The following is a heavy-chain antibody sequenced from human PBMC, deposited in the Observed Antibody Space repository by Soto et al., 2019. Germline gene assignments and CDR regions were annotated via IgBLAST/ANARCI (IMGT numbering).Heavy chain of an antibody. V-gene: IGHV3-23*01. CDR3: AITLRFLEWHYMDV. CDR2: ISGSRGST. J-gene: IGHJ6*03. Sequence: PGGSLRLPCAASGFTFSSYAMSWVRQAPGKGLKWVSAISGSRGSTYYADSVKGRYTISRDNSKNTLYLQMNSLRAEDTAVYYCAITLRFLEWHYMDVWGKGTTVTVSS. D-gene: IGHD3-3*01. CDR1: GFTFSSYA.